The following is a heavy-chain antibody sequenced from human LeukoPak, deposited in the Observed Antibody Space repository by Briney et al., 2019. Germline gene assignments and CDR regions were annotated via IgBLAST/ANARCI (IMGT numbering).Heavy chain of an antibody. V-gene: IGHV3-23*01. CDR2: ISGSGGPT. Sequence: PGGSLRLSCAASEFTFSNYAMSWVRQAPGKGLEWVSAISGSGGPTYYADSVKGRFTISRDNSKNTPYLQMSSLRAEDTAVYYCAKDLGMIFSGDPKGDYYWGQGPLVTVSS. J-gene: IGHJ4*02. CDR3: AKDLGMIFSGDPKGDYY. CDR1: EFTFSNYA. D-gene: IGHD3-16*01.